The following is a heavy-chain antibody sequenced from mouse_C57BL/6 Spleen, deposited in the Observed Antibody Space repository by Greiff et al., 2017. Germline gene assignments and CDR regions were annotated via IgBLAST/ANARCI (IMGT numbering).Heavy chain of an antibody. D-gene: IGHD2-10*02. CDR2: IYPGGGYT. CDR1: GYTFTNYW. J-gene: IGHJ2*01. V-gene: IGHV1-63*01. CDR3: ARGGYGNYLYYFDY. Sequence: QVQLQQSGAELVRPGTSVKMSCKASGYTFTNYWIGWAKQRPGHGLEWIGDIYPGGGYTNYNEKFKGKATLTADKSSSTAYMQFSSLTSEDSAIYYCARGGYGNYLYYFDYWGQGTTLTVSS.